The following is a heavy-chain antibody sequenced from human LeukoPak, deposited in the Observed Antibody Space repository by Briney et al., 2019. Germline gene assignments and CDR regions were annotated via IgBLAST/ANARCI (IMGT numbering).Heavy chain of an antibody. Sequence: ASVKVSCKTSGYTFTNYYIHWVRQAPGQGLEWMGRIDPNTGGTKSAKNFQGRVTMTRDTSISTAYMALSGLRSDDTAVYYCARVREDYYDSSGSIDYWGQGTLVTVSS. V-gene: IGHV1-2*06. CDR1: GYTFTNYY. CDR3: ARVREDYYDSSGSIDY. D-gene: IGHD3-22*01. CDR2: IDPNTGGT. J-gene: IGHJ4*02.